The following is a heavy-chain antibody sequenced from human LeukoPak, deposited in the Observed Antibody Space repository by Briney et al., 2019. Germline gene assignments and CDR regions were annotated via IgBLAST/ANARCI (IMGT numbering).Heavy chain of an antibody. CDR1: GFTFSSYS. D-gene: IGHD3-9*01. V-gene: IGHV3-21*01. J-gene: IGHJ3*02. CDR3: ARDKAQVLRYFDWLPHDAFDI. Sequence: PGGSLRLSCAASGFTFSSYSMNWVRQAPGKGLEWVSSISSSSGYIYYADSVKGRFTISRDNAKNSLYLQMNSLRAEDTAVYYCARDKAQVLRYFDWLPHDAFDIWGQGTMVTVSS. CDR2: ISSSSGYI.